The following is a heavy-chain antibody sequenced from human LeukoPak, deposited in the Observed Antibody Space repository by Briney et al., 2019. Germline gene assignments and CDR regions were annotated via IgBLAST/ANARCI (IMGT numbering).Heavy chain of an antibody. CDR3: ARRRGSYPVNWFDP. Sequence: PSETLSLTCTVSGGSITSGTYCWAWIRQPPGKGLEWIGSTYSSGSTYYNPSLKSRVTVSVDTSKNYFSLKLSSVTATDTAVYYCARRRGSYPVNWFDPWGQGTLVTVSS. J-gene: IGHJ5*02. D-gene: IGHD3-16*02. V-gene: IGHV4-39*02. CDR2: TYSSGST. CDR1: GGSITSGTYC.